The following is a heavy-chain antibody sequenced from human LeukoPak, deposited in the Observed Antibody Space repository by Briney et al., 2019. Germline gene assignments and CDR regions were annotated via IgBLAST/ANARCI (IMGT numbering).Heavy chain of an antibody. CDR1: GLTFSSYG. CDR2: ISYDGSNK. CDR3: AKGQMVLSPYYFDY. V-gene: IGHV3-30*18. Sequence: GGSLRLSCAASGLTFSSYGMHWVRQAPGKGLEWVAVISYDGSNKYYADSVKGRFTISRDNSKNTLYLQMNSLRAEDTAVYYCAKGQMVLSPYYFDYWGQGTLVTVSS. D-gene: IGHD3-10*01. J-gene: IGHJ4*02.